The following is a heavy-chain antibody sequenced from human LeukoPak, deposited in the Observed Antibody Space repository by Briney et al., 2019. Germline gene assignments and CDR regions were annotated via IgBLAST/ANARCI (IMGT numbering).Heavy chain of an antibody. J-gene: IGHJ3*02. Sequence: SETLSLTCTVSGFSIRSGYYWGCFRQPPGEGLEWIGSIYHSGTTYTNPSLKSRVTMSVDTSKNQFSLKLSSVTAADTAVYYCARALSQAFWSGYIDPRGAFDIWGQGTMVTVSS. CDR1: GFSIRSGYY. CDR3: ARALSQAFWSGYIDPRGAFDI. D-gene: IGHD3-3*01. CDR2: IYHSGTT. V-gene: IGHV4-38-2*02.